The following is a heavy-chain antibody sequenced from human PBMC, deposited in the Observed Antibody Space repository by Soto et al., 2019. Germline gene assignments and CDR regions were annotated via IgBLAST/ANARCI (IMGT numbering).Heavy chain of an antibody. CDR3: AREGFYAMDV. D-gene: IGHD3-16*01. V-gene: IGHV3-48*03. CDR2: ISSGGETV. Sequence: GGSLRLSCEVSGFTFSSYEMYWVRQAPGKGLEWVAYISSGGETVYYAGSVQGRFTISRDNAKKSLYLQMSGLGAEDTAIYYCAREGFYAMDVWGQGTTVTVSS. J-gene: IGHJ6*02. CDR1: GFTFSSYE.